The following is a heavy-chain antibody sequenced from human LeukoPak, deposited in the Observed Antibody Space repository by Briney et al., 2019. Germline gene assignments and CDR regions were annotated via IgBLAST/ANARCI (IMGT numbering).Heavy chain of an antibody. D-gene: IGHD2-15*01. CDR1: GFTFSDYY. CDR3: ARRSLGYCSGGGCPGWYFDL. V-gene: IGHV3-11*01. CDR2: ISSSGSTI. Sequence: GGSLRLSCAASGFTFSDYYMSWIRQAPGKGLEWVSYISSSGSTIYYADSVKGRFTISRDNAKNSLYLQMNSLRAEDTAVHYCARRSLGYCSGGGCPGWYFDLWGRGTLVTVSS. J-gene: IGHJ2*01.